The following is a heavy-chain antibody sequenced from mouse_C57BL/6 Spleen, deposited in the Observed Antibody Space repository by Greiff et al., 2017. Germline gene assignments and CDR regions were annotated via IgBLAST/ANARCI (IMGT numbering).Heavy chain of an antibody. CDR1: GYSFTGYY. J-gene: IGHJ3*01. D-gene: IGHD2-1*01. Sequence: EVQLQQSGPELVKPGASVKISCKASGYSFTGYYMNWVKQSPEKSLEWIGEINPSTGGTTYNQKFKAKATLTVDNSSSTAYMQLKSLTSEDSAVYYCGRSYGNSFAYWGKGTLVTVSA. V-gene: IGHV1-42*01. CDR2: INPSTGGT. CDR3: GRSYGNSFAY.